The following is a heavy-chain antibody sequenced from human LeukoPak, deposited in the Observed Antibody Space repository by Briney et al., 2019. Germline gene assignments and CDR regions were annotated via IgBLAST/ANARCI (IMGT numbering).Heavy chain of an antibody. D-gene: IGHD4-17*01. J-gene: IGHJ4*02. CDR3: AKRHGDYFDY. Sequence: PGGSLRLSCAASGFPFSSYAMSWVRQPPVKGLECISTISDSFRITDDADSVKGRLTISRDNSKNTLYLQMNTLRAEDTAVYYCAKRHGDYFDYWGQGTLVTVSS. CDR1: GFPFSSYA. V-gene: IGHV3-23*01. CDR2: ISDSFRIT.